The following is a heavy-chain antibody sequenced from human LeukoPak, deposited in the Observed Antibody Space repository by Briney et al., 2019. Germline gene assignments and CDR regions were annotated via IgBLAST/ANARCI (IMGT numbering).Heavy chain of an antibody. CDR2: ISSSSSYT. CDR3: ARDYLVYDFWSGYPPSDAEAYYYGMDV. D-gene: IGHD3-3*01. CDR1: GFTFSDYY. Sequence: PGGSLRLSCAASGFTFSDYYMSWIRQAPGKGLEWVSYISSSSSYTNYVDSVKGRFTISRDNAKNSLYLQMNSLRAEDTAVYYCARDYLVYDFWSGYPPSDAEAYYYGMDVWGQGTTVTVSS. J-gene: IGHJ6*02. V-gene: IGHV3-11*06.